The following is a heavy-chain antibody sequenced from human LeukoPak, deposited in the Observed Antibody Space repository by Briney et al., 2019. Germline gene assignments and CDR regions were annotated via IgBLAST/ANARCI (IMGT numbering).Heavy chain of an antibody. CDR3: ASWGVWGSYRSLNAFDI. CDR2: IYHSGST. D-gene: IGHD3-16*02. J-gene: IGHJ3*02. V-gene: IGHV4-30-2*01. Sequence: SQTLSLTCAVSGGSISSGGYSWSWIRQPPGKGLEWIGYIYHSGSTYYNPSLKSRVTISVGRSKNQFSLKLSSVTAADTAVYYCASWGVWGSYRSLNAFDIWGQGTMVTVSS. CDR1: GGSISSGGYS.